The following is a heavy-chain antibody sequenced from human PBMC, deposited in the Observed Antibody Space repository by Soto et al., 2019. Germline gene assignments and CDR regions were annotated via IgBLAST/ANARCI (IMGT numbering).Heavy chain of an antibody. CDR1: GGSISSGGYY. CDR2: IYYSGST. Sequence: PPETLSVTCTVSGGSISSGGYYWSWIRQHPGKGLEWIGYIYYSGSTYYNPSLKSRVTISVDTSKNQFSLKLSSVTAADTAVYYCARVVVVAASGNWFDPWGQGTLVTVSS. CDR3: ARVVVVAASGNWFDP. V-gene: IGHV4-31*03. J-gene: IGHJ5*02. D-gene: IGHD2-15*01.